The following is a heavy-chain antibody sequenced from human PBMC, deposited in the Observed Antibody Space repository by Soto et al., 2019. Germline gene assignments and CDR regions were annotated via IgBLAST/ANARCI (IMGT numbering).Heavy chain of an antibody. D-gene: IGHD4-17*01. CDR2: ISYDGSNK. CDR1: GFTFSSYG. V-gene: IGHV3-30*03. Sequence: PGGSLRLSCAASGFTFSSYGMHWVRQAPGKGLEWVAVISYDGSNKYYADSVKGRFTISRDNSKNTLYLQMNSLRAEDTAVYYCARGRALYDYGDYFDYWGQGTLVTVSS. J-gene: IGHJ4*02. CDR3: ARGRALYDYGDYFDY.